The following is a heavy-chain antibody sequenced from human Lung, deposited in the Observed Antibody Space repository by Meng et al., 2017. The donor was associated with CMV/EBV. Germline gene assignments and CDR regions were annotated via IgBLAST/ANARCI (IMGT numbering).Heavy chain of an antibody. J-gene: IGHJ6*02. CDR1: GYSISSGYY. V-gene: IGHV4-38-2*02. Sequence: SETXSLXXTVSGYSISSGYYWGWVRQPPGKGLEWIGSIYHSGSTYYNPSLKSRVTISVDTSKNQFSLKLSSVTAADTAVYYCARVRRFLERSLSGLGTMDVWGQGTXVTVSS. CDR2: IYHSGST. D-gene: IGHD3-3*01. CDR3: ARVRRFLERSLSGLGTMDV.